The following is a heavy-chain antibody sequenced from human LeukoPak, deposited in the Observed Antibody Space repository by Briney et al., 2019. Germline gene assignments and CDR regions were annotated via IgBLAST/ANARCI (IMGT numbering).Heavy chain of an antibody. D-gene: IGHD6-19*01. V-gene: IGHV4-34*01. CDR1: GGSFSGYY. CDR3: ATIPKYSSGWYSERGHFDY. CDR2: INHSGST. Sequence: PSETLSLTCAVYGGSFSGYYWGWIRQPPGKGLEWIGEINHSGSTNYNPSLKSRVTISVDTSKNQFSLKLSSVTAADTAVYYCATIPKYSSGWYSERGHFDYWGQGTLVTVSS. J-gene: IGHJ4*02.